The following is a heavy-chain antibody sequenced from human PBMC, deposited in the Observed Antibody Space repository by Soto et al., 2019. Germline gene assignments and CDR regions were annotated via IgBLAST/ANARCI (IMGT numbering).Heavy chain of an antibody. CDR2: ISAYNGNT. CDR1: GYTFTSYG. CDR3: ARAGRAQCDYFDY. V-gene: IGHV1-18*01. D-gene: IGHD2-8*02. Sequence: QVQLVQSGAEVKKPGASVKVSCKASGYTFTSYGISWVRQAPGQGLEWMGWISAYNGNTNYAQKLQGRVTITTDTXTSPAYMELWSLRSNDTAVYYCARAGRAQCDYFDYWGQGTLVTVSS. J-gene: IGHJ4*02.